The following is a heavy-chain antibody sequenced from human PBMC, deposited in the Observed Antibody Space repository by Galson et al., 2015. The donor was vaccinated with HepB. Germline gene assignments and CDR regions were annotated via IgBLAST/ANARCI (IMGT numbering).Heavy chain of an antibody. CDR3: ASLPGGSGSYYIYPPGYYGMDV. CDR2: ISYDGSNK. D-gene: IGHD3-10*01. J-gene: IGHJ6*02. V-gene: IGHV3-30*04. Sequence: SLRLSCAASGFTFSSYAMHWVRQAPGKGLEWVAVISYDGSNKYYADSVKGRFTISRDNSKNTLYLQMNSLRAEDTAVYYCASLPGGSGSYYIYPPGYYGMDVWGQGTTVTVSS. CDR1: GFTFSSYA.